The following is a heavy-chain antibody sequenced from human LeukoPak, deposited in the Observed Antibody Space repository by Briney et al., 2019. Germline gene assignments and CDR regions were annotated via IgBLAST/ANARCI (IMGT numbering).Heavy chain of an antibody. D-gene: IGHD1-1*01. CDR1: GYTFTGYY. J-gene: IGHJ3*02. Sequence: ASVKVSCKASGYTFTGYYMHWVRQAPGQGLEWMGWINPSSGDTNYAQKCQGRVTMTRDTSISTAYMELSRLKSDDTAVYYCARDWRDAFDIWGQGTMVTVSS. CDR2: INPSSGDT. CDR3: ARDWRDAFDI. V-gene: IGHV1-2*02.